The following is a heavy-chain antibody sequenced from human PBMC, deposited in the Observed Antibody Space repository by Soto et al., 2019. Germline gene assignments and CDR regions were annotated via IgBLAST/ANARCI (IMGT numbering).Heavy chain of an antibody. CDR3: AKDPEGYSYRSGYPYYFDY. D-gene: IGHD3-22*01. CDR2: ISVSGGRT. CDR1: GVTFSSYA. V-gene: IGHV3-23*01. J-gene: IGHJ4*02. Sequence: GGSLRLSCAASGVTFSSYAMSWVRQAPGKGLEWVSAISVSGGRTYYADSVKGRFTISRDNSKNTLYLQMNGLRAEDTAVYYCAKDPEGYSYRSGYPYYFDYWGPGTLVTVSS.